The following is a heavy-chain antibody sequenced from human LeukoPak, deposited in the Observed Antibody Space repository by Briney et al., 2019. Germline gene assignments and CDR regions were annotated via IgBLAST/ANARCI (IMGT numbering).Heavy chain of an antibody. CDR1: EFIFSNFA. CDR3: AKDRTHRRYYDSTGYYNQYDY. Sequence: GGSLRLSCVASEFIFSNFAMSWVRQAPGKGLEWVSTISGNAAATYYGDSVKGRFTISRDNSRNTLYLQMNSLRAEDTAIYYCAKDRTHRRYYDSTGYYNQYDYWGQRALVTVSS. D-gene: IGHD3-22*01. CDR2: ISGNAAAT. V-gene: IGHV3-23*01. J-gene: IGHJ4*02.